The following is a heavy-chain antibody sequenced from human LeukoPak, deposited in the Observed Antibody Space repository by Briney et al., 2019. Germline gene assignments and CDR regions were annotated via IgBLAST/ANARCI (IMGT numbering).Heavy chain of an antibody. Sequence: SETLSLTCTVSGGSISSYYWSWIRQPPGKGLEWFGYIYYSGSTNYNPSLKSRVTISVDTSKNQFSLKLSSVTAADTAVYYCARPYCTNGVCYIDAFDIWGQGTMVTVSS. CDR2: IYYSGST. V-gene: IGHV4-59*08. CDR3: ARPYCTNGVCYIDAFDI. D-gene: IGHD2-8*01. CDR1: GGSISSYY. J-gene: IGHJ3*02.